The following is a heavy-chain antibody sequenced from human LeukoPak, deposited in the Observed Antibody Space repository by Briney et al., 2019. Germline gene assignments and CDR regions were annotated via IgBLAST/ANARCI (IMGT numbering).Heavy chain of an antibody. CDR2: ISSSGSTI. CDR3: ARGGYRYDYYYYMDV. Sequence: GGSLRLPCAASGFTFSDYYMSWIRQAPGKGLEWVSYISSSGSTIYYADSVKGRVTISRDNAKNSLYLQMNSLTAEDTAVYYCARGGYRYDYYYYMDVWGKGTTVTVSS. CDR1: GFTFSDYY. J-gene: IGHJ6*03. V-gene: IGHV3-11*04. D-gene: IGHD5-18*01.